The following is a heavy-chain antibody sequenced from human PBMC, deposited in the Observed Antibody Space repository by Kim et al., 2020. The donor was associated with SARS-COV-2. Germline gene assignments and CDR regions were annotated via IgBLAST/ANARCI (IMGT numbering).Heavy chain of an antibody. J-gene: IGHJ4*02. CDR1: GYTFTSYG. V-gene: IGHV1-18*01. Sequence: ASVKVSCKASGYTFTSYGISWVRQAPGQGLEWMGWISAYNGNTNYAQKLQGRATMTTDTSTSTAYMELRSLISDDTAVYYCARCQTRLWFGEIDYWGQGTLVTVSS. D-gene: IGHD3-10*01. CDR3: ARCQTRLWFGEIDY. CDR2: ISAYNGNT.